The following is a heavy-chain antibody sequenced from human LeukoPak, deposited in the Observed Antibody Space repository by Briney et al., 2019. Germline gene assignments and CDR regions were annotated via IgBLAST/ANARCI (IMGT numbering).Heavy chain of an antibody. CDR1: GGSFSGYY. CDR2: INHSGST. Sequence: SETLSLTCAVYGGSFSGYYWSWIRQPPGKGLEWIGEINHSGSTNYKPSLKSRVTISVDTSKNQFSLKLSSVTAADTAVYYCARRIDAFDIWGQGTMVTVSS. CDR3: ARRIDAFDI. V-gene: IGHV4-34*01. J-gene: IGHJ3*02.